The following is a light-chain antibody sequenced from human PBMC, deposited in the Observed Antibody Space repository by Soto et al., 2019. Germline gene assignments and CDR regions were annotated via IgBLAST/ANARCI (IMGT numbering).Light chain of an antibody. J-gene: IGLJ2*01. V-gene: IGLV2-8*01. Sequence: QSALTQPPSASGSPEQSVTISCTGTGSDVGGYNYVSWYQQHPGKAPKVVIYEVNKRPSGVPDRFSGSKSGNTASLTVSGLQAEDEADYYCNSYAGGSKRVFGGGTKLTVL. CDR3: NSYAGGSKRV. CDR2: EVN. CDR1: GSDVGGYNY.